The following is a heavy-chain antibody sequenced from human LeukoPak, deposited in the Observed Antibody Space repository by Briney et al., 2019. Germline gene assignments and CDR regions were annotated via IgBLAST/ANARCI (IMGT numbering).Heavy chain of an antibody. CDR3: ACSSTNYYYYGMDV. D-gene: IGHD2-2*01. CDR2: INHSGST. J-gene: IGHJ6*02. Sequence: PSETLSLTCAVYGGSFSGYYWSWIRRPPGKGLEWIGEINHSGSTNYNPSLKSRVTISVDTSKNQFSLKLSSVTAADTAVYYCACSSTNYYYYGMDVWGQGTTVTVSS. CDR1: GGSFSGYY. V-gene: IGHV4-34*01.